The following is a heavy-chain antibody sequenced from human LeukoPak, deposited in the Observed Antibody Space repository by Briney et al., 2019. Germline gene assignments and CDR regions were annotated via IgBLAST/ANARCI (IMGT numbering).Heavy chain of an antibody. CDR1: GISVPTSGVG. D-gene: IGHD3-22*01. V-gene: IGHV2-5*02. CDR2: IYGDENK. Sequence: SGPTLAQPPRPLTLTCTFSGISVPTSGVGVGWIRQSPGKALEWLALIYGDENKRYSPSLKSRLTITKDTSKNLVVLKMTNMDPMDTATYFCTHGRAFYYDTTGYFPAFDYWGQGALVTVSS. J-gene: IGHJ4*02. CDR3: THGRAFYYDTTGYFPAFDY.